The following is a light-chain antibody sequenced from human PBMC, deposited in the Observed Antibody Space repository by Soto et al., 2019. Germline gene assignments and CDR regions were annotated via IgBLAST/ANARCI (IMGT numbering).Light chain of an antibody. V-gene: IGLV1-40*01. CDR2: GSS. J-gene: IGLJ2*01. CDR3: QSYDNNLLV. Sequence: QSVLTQPPSVSGAPGQRVTISCTGSSSNIGAGYDVHWCQQLPGTAPKLLIFGSSNRPSGVPDRFSGSKSRTSASLAITGLQAEDEADYYCQSYDNNLLVFGGGTKLTVL. CDR1: SSNIGAGYD.